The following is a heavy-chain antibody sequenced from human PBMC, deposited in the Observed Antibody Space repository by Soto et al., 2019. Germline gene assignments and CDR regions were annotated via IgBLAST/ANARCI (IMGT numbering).Heavy chain of an antibody. Sequence: SETLSLTCTVSGGSISSYCWSWIRQPPGKGLEWIGYIYYSGSTYYNPSLKSRVTISVDTSKNQFSLKLSSVTAADTAVYYCARHLAFSYYYDSSGYSPEYYFDYWGQGTLVTVSS. CDR3: ARHLAFSYYYDSSGYSPEYYFDY. CDR1: GGSISSYC. D-gene: IGHD3-22*01. J-gene: IGHJ4*02. CDR2: IYYSGST. V-gene: IGHV4-59*04.